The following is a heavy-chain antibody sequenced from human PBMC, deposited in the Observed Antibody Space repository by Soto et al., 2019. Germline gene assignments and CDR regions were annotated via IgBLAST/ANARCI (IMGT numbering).Heavy chain of an antibody. CDR3: ARQRIYSGYDLVDY. D-gene: IGHD5-12*01. CDR2: IYYSGST. V-gene: IGHV4-39*01. J-gene: IGHJ4*02. Sequence: TSETLSLTCTVSGGSISSSSYYWGWIRQPPGKGLEWIGSIYYSGSTYYNPSLKSRVTISVDTSKNQFSLKLSSVTAADTAVYYCARQRIYSGYDLVDYWGQGTLVTVSS. CDR1: GGSISSSSYY.